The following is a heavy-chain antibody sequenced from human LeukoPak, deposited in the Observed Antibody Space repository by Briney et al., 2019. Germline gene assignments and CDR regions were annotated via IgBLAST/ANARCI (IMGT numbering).Heavy chain of an antibody. J-gene: IGHJ5*02. D-gene: IGHD3-9*01. CDR3: ARVRQGYFDWLSLNWFDP. CDR2: IYYSGST. CDR1: GGSISSYY. V-gene: IGHV4-59*01. Sequence: SETLSLTCTVSGGSISSYYWSWIRQPPGKGLGWIGYIYYSGSTNYNPSLKSRVTISVDTSKNQFSLKLSSVTAADTAVYYCARVRQGYFDWLSLNWFDPWGQGTLVTVSS.